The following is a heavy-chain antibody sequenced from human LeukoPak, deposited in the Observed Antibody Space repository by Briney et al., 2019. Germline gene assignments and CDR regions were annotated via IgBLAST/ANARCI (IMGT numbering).Heavy chain of an antibody. CDR1: GFTFGDYV. CDR3: ARVPITLAGTKDAKYFQH. Sequence: GGSLRLSCTGSGFTFGDYVMSWVRQAPGKGLEWVSYISSGGRTIYYADSVKGRFTMSRDNAKNTLYLQMNSLRAEDTALYYCARVPITLAGTKDAKYFQHWGQGTLVTVSS. J-gene: IGHJ1*01. CDR2: ISSGGRTI. D-gene: IGHD6-19*01. V-gene: IGHV3-11*04.